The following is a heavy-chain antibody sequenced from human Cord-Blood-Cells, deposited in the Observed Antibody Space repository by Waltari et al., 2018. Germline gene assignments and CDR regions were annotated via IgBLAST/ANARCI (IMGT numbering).Heavy chain of an antibody. CDR2: ISYSGST. CDR3: ARPHSSSDAFDI. Sequence: QLQLQEPGPGLVKSSETLSPTCTVSGCSISSSSYYWGWLRQPPGNGLEWIGSISYSGSTYYNPSLKSRVTISVDTSKNQFSLKLSSVTAADTAVYYCARPHSSSDAFDIWGQGTMVTVSS. CDR1: GCSISSSSYY. D-gene: IGHD6-6*01. J-gene: IGHJ3*02. V-gene: IGHV4-39*01.